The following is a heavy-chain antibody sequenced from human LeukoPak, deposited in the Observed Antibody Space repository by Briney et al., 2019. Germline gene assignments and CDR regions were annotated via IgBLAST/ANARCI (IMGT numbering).Heavy chain of an antibody. CDR2: INADGSST. Sequence: TGGSLRLSCAASGFTFSTYWMHWVRQAPGKGLVWVSLINADGSSTTYADSVKGRFTISRDNAKSTLYLQMNSLRAEDTAVYYCARDRGHTLDYWGQGTLVTVSS. V-gene: IGHV3-74*01. J-gene: IGHJ4*02. CDR1: GFTFSTYW. CDR3: ARDRGHTLDY.